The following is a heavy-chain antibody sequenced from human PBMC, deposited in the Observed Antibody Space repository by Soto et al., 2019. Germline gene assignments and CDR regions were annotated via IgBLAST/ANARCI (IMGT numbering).Heavy chain of an antibody. J-gene: IGHJ3*02. V-gene: IGHV5-51*01. CDR3: AKIVANAFDI. Sequence: GESLKISCKGSGYSFNNYWIAWVRQMPGKGLEWMGIIYPGDSNTRYSPSFQGQVIISADKSITTAYLQWSSLKASDIAMYYCAKIVANAFDIWGQGTMVTVSS. D-gene: IGHD5-12*01. CDR1: GYSFNNYW. CDR2: IYPGDSNT.